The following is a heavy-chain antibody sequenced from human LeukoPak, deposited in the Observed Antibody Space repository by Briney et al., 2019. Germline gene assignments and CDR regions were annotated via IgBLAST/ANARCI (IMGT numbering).Heavy chain of an antibody. CDR2: IYYSGST. CDR3: ARVPGYYHYYGMDV. J-gene: IGHJ6*02. CDR1: GSSISSYY. V-gene: IGHV4-59*01. Sequence: SEALSLTCTVSGSSISSYYWSWIRQPPGKGLEWIGYIYYSGSTNYNPSLKSRVTISVDTSKNQFSLKLSSVTAADTAVYYCARVPGYYHYYGMDVWGQGTTVTVSS.